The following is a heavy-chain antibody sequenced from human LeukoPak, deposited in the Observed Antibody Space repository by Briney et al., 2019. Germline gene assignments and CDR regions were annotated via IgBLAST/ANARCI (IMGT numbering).Heavy chain of an antibody. CDR2: IQYDGSNK. D-gene: IGHD3-9*01. J-gene: IGHJ4*02. CDR1: GFTFSNYG. CDR3: ARYMVDDLLTGYSSRFDY. Sequence: GGSLRRSCAASGFTFSNYGIHWVRQAPGKGLEWVAFIQYDGSNKYYADSVKGRFTISRDNGKNSLYLQMNSLRDEDTAVYYCARYMVDDLLTGYSSRFDYWGQGTLVTVSA. V-gene: IGHV3-30*02.